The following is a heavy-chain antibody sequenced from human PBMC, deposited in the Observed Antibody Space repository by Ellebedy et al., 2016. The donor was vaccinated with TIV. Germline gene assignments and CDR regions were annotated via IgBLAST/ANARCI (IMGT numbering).Heavy chain of an antibody. D-gene: IGHD6-13*01. Sequence: GESLKISCAASGFTVSSNYMSWVRQAPGKGLEWVANIKQDGSEKYYVDSVKGRFTISRDNAKNSLYLQMNSLRAEDTAVYYCARRKYSSSWLYYYYYGMDVWGQGTTVTVSS. CDR2: IKQDGSEK. J-gene: IGHJ6*02. V-gene: IGHV3-7*01. CDR3: ARRKYSSSWLYYYYYGMDV. CDR1: GFTVSSNY.